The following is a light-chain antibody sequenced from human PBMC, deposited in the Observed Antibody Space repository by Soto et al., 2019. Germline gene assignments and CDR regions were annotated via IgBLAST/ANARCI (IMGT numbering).Light chain of an antibody. V-gene: IGLV2-14*01. CDR2: DVS. J-gene: IGLJ1*01. CDR1: GSDVDGSNY. CDR3: CSYTSASTPYV. Sequence: QSALTQPASVSGSPGQSITISCTGTGSDVDGSNYVSWFQQHPGKAPKLMIYDVSDRPSGVSYRFSGSKSANTASLTISGLQAEDEADYYCCSYTSASTPYVFGTGTKLTVL.